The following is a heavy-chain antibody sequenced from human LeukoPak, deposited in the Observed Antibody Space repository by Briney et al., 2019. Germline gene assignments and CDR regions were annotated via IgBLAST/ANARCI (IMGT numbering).Heavy chain of an antibody. V-gene: IGHV1-2*02. CDR1: GYTFTGYY. CDR2: INPNSGGT. CDR3: ASHTTTVTTSWFDP. Sequence: GASVKVSCKASGYTFTGYYMHWVRQAPGQGLEWMGWINPNSGGTNYAQKFQGRVTMTRDTSISTAYMELSRLRSDDMAVYYCASHTTTVTTSWFDPWGQGTLVTVSS. J-gene: IGHJ5*02. D-gene: IGHD4-17*01.